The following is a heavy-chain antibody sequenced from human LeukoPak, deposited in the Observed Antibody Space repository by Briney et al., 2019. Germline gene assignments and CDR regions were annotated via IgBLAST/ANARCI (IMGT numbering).Heavy chain of an antibody. V-gene: IGHV3-23*01. CDR2: VSGSAGTT. D-gene: IGHD5-18*01. CDR3: AKDDLMVTVSSVRNWLDT. Sequence: GGSLRLSCEASGFNFNNYALTWVRQAPGKGLEWVSTVSGSAGTTHYADSVQGRFIISRDNSRNTLYLQMNGLRADDTAIYYCAKDDLMVTVSSVRNWLDTWGQGARVTVSS. J-gene: IGHJ5*02. CDR1: GFNFNNYA.